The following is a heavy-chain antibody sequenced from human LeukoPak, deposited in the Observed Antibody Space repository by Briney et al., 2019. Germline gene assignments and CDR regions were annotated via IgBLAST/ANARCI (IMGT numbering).Heavy chain of an antibody. CDR2: IYYSGST. CDR1: GGSISSGDYY. V-gene: IGHV4-30-4*08. D-gene: IGHD4-11*01. CDR3: ARVTTHYYYYYMGV. Sequence: PSQTLSLTCTVSGGSISSGDYYWSWIRQPPGKGLEWIGYIYYSGSTYYNPSLKSRVTISVDTSKNQFSLKLSSVTAADTAVYYCARVTTHYYYYYMGVWGKGTTVTVSS. J-gene: IGHJ6*03.